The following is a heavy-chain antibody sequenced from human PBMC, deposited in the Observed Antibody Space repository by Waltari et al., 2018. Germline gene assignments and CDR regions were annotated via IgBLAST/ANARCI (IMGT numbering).Heavy chain of an antibody. CDR1: GFTFSNNW. J-gene: IGHJ4*02. D-gene: IGHD6-13*01. CDR3: TRGGDDSSWYWRN. CDR2: INQEGSEK. V-gene: IGHV3-7*01. Sequence: EVQLVESGGGLVQPGGSLRLSCAASGFTFSNNWMTWVLQAPGKGLGGVAKINQEGSEKYSLESVKGRFTISRDNAKNSLDLQLNSLRADDTAVYYCTRGGDDSSWYWRNWGQGTLVTVSS.